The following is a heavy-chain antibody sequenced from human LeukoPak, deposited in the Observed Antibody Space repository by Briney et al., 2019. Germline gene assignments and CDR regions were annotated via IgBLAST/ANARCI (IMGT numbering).Heavy chain of an antibody. D-gene: IGHD2-15*01. V-gene: IGHV3-23*01. CDR1: GFTFSSYG. J-gene: IGHJ4*02. CDR2: ISGSGDST. Sequence: PGGSLRLSCAASGFTFSSYGMNWVRQAPGKGLEWVSGISGSGDSTKYADSVKGRFTISRDNSKNTLYLQMNSLRAEDTAVYYCAKSPVSSCRGSFCYPFDYWGQGNLVTVSS. CDR3: AKSPVSSCRGSFCYPFDY.